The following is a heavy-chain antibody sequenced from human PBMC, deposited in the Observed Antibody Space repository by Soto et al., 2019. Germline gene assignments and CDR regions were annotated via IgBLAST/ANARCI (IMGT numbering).Heavy chain of an antibody. CDR2: IIPILGIA. Sequence: QVQLVQSGAEVKKPGSSVKVSCKASGGTFSRYTISWVRQAPGQGLEWMGRIIPILGIANYAQKFQGRVTITADKSTSTAYMELSSLRSEDTAVYYCARDLATVTTLSWYFDLWGRGTLVTVSS. CDR1: GGTFSRYT. J-gene: IGHJ2*01. V-gene: IGHV1-69*08. CDR3: ARDLATVTTLSWYFDL. D-gene: IGHD4-17*01.